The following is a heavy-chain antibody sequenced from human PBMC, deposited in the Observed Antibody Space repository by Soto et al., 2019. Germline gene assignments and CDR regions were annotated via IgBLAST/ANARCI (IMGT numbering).Heavy chain of an antibody. CDR2: IFFSGNT. CDR1: EGYIRNGVHY. J-gene: IGHJ4*02. CDR3: ARDNSGGMLDY. D-gene: IGHD2-15*01. V-gene: IGHV4-31*03. Sequence: PSVPKSLGSTVSEGYIRNGVHYLTWIRQTPGKGLEWIGKIFFSGNTHYNTALKSRLSFSVDRAKNQFSLNLTSVTAADTAIYYCARDNSGGMLDYLVRGTPVTGFS.